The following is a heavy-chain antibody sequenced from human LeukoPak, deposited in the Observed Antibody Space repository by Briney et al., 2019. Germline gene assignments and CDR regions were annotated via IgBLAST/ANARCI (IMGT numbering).Heavy chain of an antibody. CDR1: GGSISSYY. CDR2: LSKSGNT. V-gene: IGHV4-59*01. Sequence: SETLSLTCIVSGGSISSYYWSWIRLPPGEGLEWIGYLSKSGNTNYSPSLKSRVTIFGDTSKNQFFLKLSSVTAADTAVYYCARARYVNSFYAFDIWGQGTLVTVSS. CDR3: ARARYVNSFYAFDI. D-gene: IGHD3-9*01. J-gene: IGHJ3*02.